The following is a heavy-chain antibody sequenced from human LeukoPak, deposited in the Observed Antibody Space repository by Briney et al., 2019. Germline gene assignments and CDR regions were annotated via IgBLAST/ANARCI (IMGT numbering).Heavy chain of an antibody. D-gene: IGHD3-10*01. CDR1: GGTFSSYA. CDR3: ARVFVRGVQFAYFDY. V-gene: IGHV1-69*05. Sequence: SVKVSCKASGGTFSSYAISWVRQAPGQGLEWMGGIIPIFGTANYAQKFQGRVMITTDESTSTAYMELSSLRSEDTAVYYCARVFVRGVQFAYFDYWGQGTLVTVSS. J-gene: IGHJ4*02. CDR2: IIPIFGTA.